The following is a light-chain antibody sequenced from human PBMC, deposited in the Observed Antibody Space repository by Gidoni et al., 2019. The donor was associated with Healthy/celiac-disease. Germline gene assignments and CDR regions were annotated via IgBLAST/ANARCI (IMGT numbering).Light chain of an antibody. CDR3: QQSYSTFST. Sequence: DIQMTQSPSSLSASVGDRVTITCRASQSISSYLNWYQQKPGKAPKLLIYAASSLQSGVPARFSGSGSGTDFTLTISRLQPEDFATYYCQQSYSTFSTFXQXTRLEIK. J-gene: IGKJ5*01. CDR2: AAS. CDR1: QSISSY. V-gene: IGKV1-39*01.